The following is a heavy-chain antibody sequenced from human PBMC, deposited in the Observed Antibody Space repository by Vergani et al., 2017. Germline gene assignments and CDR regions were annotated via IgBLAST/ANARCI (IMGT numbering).Heavy chain of an antibody. V-gene: IGHV1-18*01. CDR3: ARDDWSSTICYTDCGLDY. CDR2: ISAYKGNT. Sequence: HVEMVQSGAEAKKPGASVKVSCKASGYTFSSYGVTWVRQAPGQGLEWMGWISAYKGNTSYAQKFQGRVIMTTDTSTSTAYMELRSLKSDDTAVYYCARDDWSSTICYTDCGLDYWGQGTLVTVSS. J-gene: IGHJ4*02. D-gene: IGHD2-2*02. CDR1: GYTFSSYG.